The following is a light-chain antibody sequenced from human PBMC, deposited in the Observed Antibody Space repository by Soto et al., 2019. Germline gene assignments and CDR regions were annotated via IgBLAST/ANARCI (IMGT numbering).Light chain of an antibody. CDR3: QQYDRSPPWT. J-gene: IGKJ1*01. Sequence: EIVLTQSPATLSLSPGETATLSCRASQSVDSKYLAWYQQKPGQAPSLLIYAASNRATGVPDRFSGAGSGPVFKLTITRLEPEDFAVYYYQQYDRSPPWTFGQGTRVEVK. V-gene: IGKV3-20*01. CDR1: QSVDSKY. CDR2: AAS.